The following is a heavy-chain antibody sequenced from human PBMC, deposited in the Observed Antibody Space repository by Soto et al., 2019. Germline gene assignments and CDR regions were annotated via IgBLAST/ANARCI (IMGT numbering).Heavy chain of an antibody. D-gene: IGHD1-26*01. CDR2: IYSNGGT. J-gene: IGHJ6*02. V-gene: IGHV4-59*08. CDR3: VRQGIGALHGLVDV. CDR1: GDSIGTYN. Sequence: QVQLQASGPGLVKPSDTLSLTCTVSGDSIGTYNWGWIRQPPGKRLEWIGYIYSNGGTSYNPALKSRVTSSADTSTKQFSLRLSSVTPADTAVYYFVRQGIGALHGLVDVWGQGTTVTVSS.